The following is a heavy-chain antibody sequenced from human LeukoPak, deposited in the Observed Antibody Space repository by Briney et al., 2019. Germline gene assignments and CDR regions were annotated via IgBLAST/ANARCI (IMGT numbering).Heavy chain of an antibody. CDR1: GFTFSNYW. J-gene: IGHJ5*02. D-gene: IGHD3-9*01. V-gene: IGHV3-7*01. CDR2: IKQDESEK. CDR3: TTDHTYYDILTGYR. Sequence: GGSLRLSCAASGFTFSNYWMSWVRQAPGKGLEWVANIKQDESEKFYVDSVKGRFTISRDNAKNSLYLQMNSLRAEDTAVYYCTTDHTYYDILTGYRWGQGTLVTVSS.